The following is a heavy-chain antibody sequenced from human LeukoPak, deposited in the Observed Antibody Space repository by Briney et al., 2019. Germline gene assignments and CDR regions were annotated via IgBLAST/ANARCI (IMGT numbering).Heavy chain of an antibody. Sequence: GGSLRLSCAASGFTFDDYAMHWVRQAPGKGLECVSGISWNGATFYYADSVKGRFTISRDKTKNSLYLQMNSLRAEDTAVYYCARDHRGSGSRYYYYYMDVWGKGTTVTISS. CDR2: ISWNGATF. CDR3: ARDHRGSGSRYYYYYMDV. CDR1: GFTFDDYA. J-gene: IGHJ6*03. V-gene: IGHV3-9*01. D-gene: IGHD3-10*01.